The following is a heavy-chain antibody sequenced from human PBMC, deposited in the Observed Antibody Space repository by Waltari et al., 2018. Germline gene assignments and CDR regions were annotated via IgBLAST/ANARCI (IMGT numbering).Heavy chain of an antibody. CDR3: ASHPAQLAAAGLFYGMDV. D-gene: IGHD6-13*01. J-gene: IGHJ6*02. CDR2: INHSGST. V-gene: IGHV4-34*01. Sequence: QVQLQQWGAGLLKPSETLSLTCAVYGGSFSGYYWLWIRQPPGKGLEWIGEINHSGSTNYNPSLKSRVTISVDTSKNQFSLKLSSVTAADTAVYYCASHPAQLAAAGLFYGMDVWGQGTTVTVSS. CDR1: GGSFSGYY.